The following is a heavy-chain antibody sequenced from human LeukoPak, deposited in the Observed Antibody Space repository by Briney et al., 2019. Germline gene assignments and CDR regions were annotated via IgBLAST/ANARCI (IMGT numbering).Heavy chain of an antibody. D-gene: IGHD3-22*01. V-gene: IGHV4-59*01. Sequence: PSETLSLTCTVSGGSISSYYWSWIRQPPGKGLEWIGYIYYSGSTNYNPSLKSRVTISVDTSKNQFSLKLSSVTAADTAVYYCARVNYYDSSGYYAESPFDWGQGTLVTVSS. J-gene: IGHJ4*02. CDR2: IYYSGST. CDR1: GGSISSYY. CDR3: ARVNYYDSSGYYAESPFD.